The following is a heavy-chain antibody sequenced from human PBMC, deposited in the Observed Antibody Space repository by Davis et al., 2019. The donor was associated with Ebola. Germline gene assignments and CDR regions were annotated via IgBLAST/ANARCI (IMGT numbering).Heavy chain of an antibody. D-gene: IGHD5-12*01. CDR1: GYTLTNYS. V-gene: IGHV1-46*03. CDR2: INPNDGRT. J-gene: IGHJ3*02. Sequence: SVTVSFMASGYTLTNYSMHWVRPAPAQGLARMGLINPNDGRTIYAQMFQGRVTVTRDTSTTTVYMDLSSLRSEDTALYYCTTPGGQDSGYNVFDIWGQGTMVTVSS. CDR3: TTPGGQDSGYNVFDI.